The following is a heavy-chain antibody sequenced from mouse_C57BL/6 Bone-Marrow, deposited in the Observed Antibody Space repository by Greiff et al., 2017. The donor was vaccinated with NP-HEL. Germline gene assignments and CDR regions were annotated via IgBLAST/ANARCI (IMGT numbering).Heavy chain of an antibody. CDR1: GYTFTSYW. D-gene: IGHD1-1*01. Sequence: VQLLESGAELVKPGASVKLSCKASGYTFTSYWMHWVKQRPGQGLEWIGMIYPNSGSTNYNEKFKSKATLTVDKSSSTAYMQLSSLTSEDSAVYFCARKRGSSLAWFAYWGQGTLVTVSA. V-gene: IGHV1-64*01. J-gene: IGHJ3*01. CDR2: IYPNSGST. CDR3: ARKRGSSLAWFAY.